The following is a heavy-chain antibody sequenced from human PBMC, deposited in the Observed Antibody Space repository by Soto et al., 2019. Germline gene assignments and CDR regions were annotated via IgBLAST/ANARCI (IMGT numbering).Heavy chain of an antibody. J-gene: IGHJ6*02. V-gene: IGHV4-34*01. CDR1: GGSFSGYY. CDR3: ARVHNWNYQSGYYYYGMDV. Sequence: NPSETLSLTCAVYGGSFSGYYWSWIRQPPGKGLEWIGEINHSGSTNYNPSLKSRVTISVDTSKNQFSLKLSSVTAADTAVYYCARVHNWNYQSGYYYYGMDVWGQGTTVTVSS. CDR2: INHSGST. D-gene: IGHD1-7*01.